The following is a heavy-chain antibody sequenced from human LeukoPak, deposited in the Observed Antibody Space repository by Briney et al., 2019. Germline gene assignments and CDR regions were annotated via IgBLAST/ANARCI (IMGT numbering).Heavy chain of an antibody. CDR2: INPNSGAT. CDR3: TREGRGIGGYWSFDL. J-gene: IGHJ2*01. D-gene: IGHD3-16*01. Sequence: ASVKVSCKASGYTFIDYYMHRVRQAPGQGLECMGWINPNSGATNYAHNFQDRVTMTRDTSITTAYMELTRLRSDDTAIYYCTREGRGIGGYWSFDLWGRGTLVTVSS. CDR1: GYTFIDYY. V-gene: IGHV1-2*02.